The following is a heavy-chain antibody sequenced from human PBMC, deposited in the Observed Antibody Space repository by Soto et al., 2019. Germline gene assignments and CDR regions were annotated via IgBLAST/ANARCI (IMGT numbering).Heavy chain of an antibody. J-gene: IGHJ4*02. V-gene: IGHV3-23*01. CDR3: ALKWGPQNVQGTFDF. CDR2: ISGSGDTT. CDR1: GLTFSTYG. Sequence: VQLLESGGGLVQSGGSLRLSCAASGLTFSTYGMNWVRQGPGKGLEWVSHISGSGDTTYYADSVKGRFVISRDNSRETLFLQMHSLRAEDTALYYCALKWGPQNVQGTFDFWGQGTPVTVPS. D-gene: IGHD1-1*01.